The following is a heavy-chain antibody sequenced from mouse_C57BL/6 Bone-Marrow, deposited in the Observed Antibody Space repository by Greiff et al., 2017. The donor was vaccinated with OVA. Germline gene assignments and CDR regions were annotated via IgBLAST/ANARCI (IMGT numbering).Heavy chain of an antibody. V-gene: IGHV1-55*01. CDR3: AGRTTYFDGSCLFDFYD. CDR2: IYPGSGRT. Sequence: QVQLQQPGAELVKPGASVKMSCKASGYTFTSYWITWVKQRPGQGLEWIGDIYPGSGRTNYNEKFKSKATLTVDTTSSTAYMHLSSLTSEDSAVSYGAGRTTYFDGSCLFDFYDWGKGTTLTASS. D-gene: IGHD1-1*01. CDR1: GYTFTSYW. J-gene: IGHJ2*01.